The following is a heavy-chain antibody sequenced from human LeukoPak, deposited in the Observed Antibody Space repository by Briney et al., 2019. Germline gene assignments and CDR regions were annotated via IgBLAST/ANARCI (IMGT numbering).Heavy chain of an antibody. J-gene: IGHJ4*02. D-gene: IGHD2-21*01. CDR1: RYTFITYG. V-gene: IGHV1-18*04. Sequence: AGVTVSCLPSRYTFITYGISWVRPPPGQGVEWVGWINPHTGDTKNPPILHDRSTNTANPFTETAYMEPRSRRADGPAVYYCARGDFDFDSWGQGTLVTVS. CDR3: ARGDFDFDS. CDR2: INPHTGDT.